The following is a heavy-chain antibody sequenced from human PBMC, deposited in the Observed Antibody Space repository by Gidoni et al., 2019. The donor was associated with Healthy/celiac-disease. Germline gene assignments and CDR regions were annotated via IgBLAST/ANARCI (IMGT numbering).Heavy chain of an antibody. CDR2: IYYSGST. D-gene: IGHD6-19*01. J-gene: IGHJ4*02. V-gene: IGHV4-59*01. Sequence: QVQLQESGPGLVKPSETLSLTCTVSGGSISSYYWSWIRQPPGKGLEWIGYIYYSGSTNYNPSLKSRVTISVDTSKNQFSLKLSSVTAADTAVYYCARGSSSGQGDYWGQGTLDTVSS. CDR1: GGSISSYY. CDR3: ARGSSSGQGDY.